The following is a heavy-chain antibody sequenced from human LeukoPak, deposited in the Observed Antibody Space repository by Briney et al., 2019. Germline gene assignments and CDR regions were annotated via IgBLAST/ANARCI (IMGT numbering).Heavy chain of an antibody. CDR3: ARGSIAAAEGSHWFDP. D-gene: IGHD6-13*01. CDR2: IYYSGST. Sequence: SETLSLTCTVSGGSISSYCWSWIRQPPGKGLEWIGYIYYSGSTSYNPSLKSRVTISVDTSKNQFSLKLSSVTAADTAVYYCARGSIAAAEGSHWFDPWGQGTLVTVSS. V-gene: IGHV4-59*01. CDR1: GGSISSYC. J-gene: IGHJ5*02.